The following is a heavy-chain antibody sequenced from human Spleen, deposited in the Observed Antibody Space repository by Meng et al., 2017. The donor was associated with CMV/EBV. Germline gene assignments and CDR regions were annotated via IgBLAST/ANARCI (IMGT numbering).Heavy chain of an antibody. CDR2: IHYTGTT. CDR1: RISYY. D-gene: IGHD2-2*01. J-gene: IGHJ5*02. CDR3: ARDPEGYCSTISCENNWFGL. V-gene: IGHV4-39*07. Sequence: RISYYWGWIRQPPGKGLEWVGSIHYTGTTYYNPSLKSRVTISVDTSKNQLSLKLTSVTAADTAVYYCARDPEGYCSTISCENNWFGLWGQGTLVTVSS.